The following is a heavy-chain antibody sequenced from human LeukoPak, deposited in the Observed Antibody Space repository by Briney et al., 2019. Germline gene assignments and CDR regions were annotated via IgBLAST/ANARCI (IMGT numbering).Heavy chain of an antibody. Sequence: SETLSLTCTVSGGSISSYYWGWIRQPPGKGLEWIGSIYYSGNTYYNPSLKSRVTISVHTSKNQFSLKLSSVTAADTAVYYCARAYYYDSSGYYEVPIDFDYWGQGTLVTVSS. J-gene: IGHJ4*02. CDR3: ARAYYYDSSGYYEVPIDFDY. CDR2: IYYSGNT. V-gene: IGHV4-39*07. CDR1: GGSISSYY. D-gene: IGHD3-22*01.